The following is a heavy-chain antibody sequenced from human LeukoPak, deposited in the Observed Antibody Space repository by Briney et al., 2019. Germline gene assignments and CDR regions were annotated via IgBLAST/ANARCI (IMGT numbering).Heavy chain of an antibody. J-gene: IGHJ6*03. V-gene: IGHV4-61*01. CDR2: IYYSGST. D-gene: IGHD4-11*01. CDR3: ASGAYSYYYMDV. Sequence: PSETLSLTCTVSGGSISGSTYYWSWIRQPPGKGLEWIGYIYYSGSTNYNPSLKSRVTISVDTSKNQFSLKLSSVIAADTAVYYCASGAYSYYYMDVWGKGTTVTISS. CDR1: GGSISGSTYY.